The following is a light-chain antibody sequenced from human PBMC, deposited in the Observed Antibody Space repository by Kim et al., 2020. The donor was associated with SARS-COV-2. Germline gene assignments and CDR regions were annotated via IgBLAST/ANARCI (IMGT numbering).Light chain of an antibody. CDR2: ATS. CDR3: EQYNSWPPT. CDR1: QSPSNN. Sequence: SVSPGEGATLSCRASQSPSNNFAWYQQKPGQAPRLIIFATSTRATGIPARFSGSGSGTEFTLTINSLQSEDFAVYYCEQYNSWPPTFGGGTKLEIK. J-gene: IGKJ4*01. V-gene: IGKV3-15*01.